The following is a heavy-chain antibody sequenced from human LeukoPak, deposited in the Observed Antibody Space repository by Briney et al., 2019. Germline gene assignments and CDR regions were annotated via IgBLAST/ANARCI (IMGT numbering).Heavy chain of an antibody. D-gene: IGHD3-16*02. CDR3: SGGGIAVIDY. CDR2: IYSGGST. CDR1: GFTVSSNY. Sequence: SGGSLRLSCAASGFTVSSNYMTWVRQAPGMGLEWVSVIYSGGSTYYADSVKGRFTISRDNSKNTLYLQMNSLRAEDTAVYYCSGGGIAVIDYWGQGTLVTVSS. V-gene: IGHV3-53*01. J-gene: IGHJ4*02.